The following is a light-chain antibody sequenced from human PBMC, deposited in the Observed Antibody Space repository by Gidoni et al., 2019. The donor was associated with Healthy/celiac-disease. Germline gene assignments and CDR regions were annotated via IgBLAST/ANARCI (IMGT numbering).Light chain of an antibody. CDR2: WAS. CDR3: QQYYSTPLT. J-gene: IGKJ4*01. V-gene: IGKV4-1*01. CDR1: QSVLYSSNNKNY. Sequence: EIVMNPSPDSPAVSLGERATINCKSSQSVLYSSNNKNYLAWYQQKPGQPPKLLIYWASTRESGVPDRFSGSGSGTDFTLTISSLQAEDVAVYYCQQYYSTPLTFGGGTKVEIK.